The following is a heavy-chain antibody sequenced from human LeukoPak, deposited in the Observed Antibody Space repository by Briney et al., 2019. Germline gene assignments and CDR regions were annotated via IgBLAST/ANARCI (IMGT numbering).Heavy chain of an antibody. V-gene: IGHV4-39*01. CDR3: ARHARGYSLSIVYFDY. D-gene: IGHD5-18*01. CDR1: GGSISSSSHY. Sequence: PSETLSLTCTVSGGSISSSSHYWGWIRQPPGKGLEWIGSVYYTGSTYYNPPLKSRVTISIDTSSNQFSLKLSSVTAADTAVYYCARHARGYSLSIVYFDYWGQGTLVTVSS. CDR2: VYYTGST. J-gene: IGHJ4*02.